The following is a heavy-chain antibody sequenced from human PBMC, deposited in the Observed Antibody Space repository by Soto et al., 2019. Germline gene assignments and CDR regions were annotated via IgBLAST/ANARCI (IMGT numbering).Heavy chain of an antibody. J-gene: IGHJ4*02. CDR3: ARDLGGWPDY. D-gene: IGHD6-19*01. Sequence: QVQLVQSGAEVKKPGASVKVSCKASGYTFTSYVIHWVRQAPGQRLDWMGWINAGNGNTKYSQKFQDRVTITRDTSASTAYMELSSLRSEDTAVYYCARDLGGWPDYWGQGTLVTVSS. CDR1: GYTFTSYV. V-gene: IGHV1-3*01. CDR2: INAGNGNT.